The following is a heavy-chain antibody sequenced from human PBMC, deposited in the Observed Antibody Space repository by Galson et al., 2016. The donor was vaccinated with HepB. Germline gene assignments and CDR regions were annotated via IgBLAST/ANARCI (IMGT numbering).Heavy chain of an antibody. Sequence: SETLSLTCTVSGDSIGSNRYFWGWIRQPPGKRPEWIGEIYHSGSTFYNPSLGSRVTISVDRSKNQFSLKLTSVTAADTAVYYCARGYERWLSDAFDIWGQGTMVSVSS. CDR1: GDSIGSNRYF. J-gene: IGHJ3*02. V-gene: IGHV4-39*07. D-gene: IGHD3-22*01. CDR2: IYHSGST. CDR3: ARGYERWLSDAFDI.